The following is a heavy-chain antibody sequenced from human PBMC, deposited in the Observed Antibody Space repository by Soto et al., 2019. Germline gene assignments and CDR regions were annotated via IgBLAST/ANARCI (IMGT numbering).Heavy chain of an antibody. CDR3: ARDYIMLRGGWFDP. CDR2: IYTSGTT. Sequence: SETLSLTCTVSSGSVSSNYWSWIRQPAGKGLEWIGRIYTSGTTNYNPSLKSRVTISVDTSKNQFSLNLSSVTAADTAIYYCARDYIMLRGGWFDPWGQGILVTVSS. CDR1: SGSVSSNY. V-gene: IGHV4-4*07. D-gene: IGHD3-10*01. J-gene: IGHJ5*02.